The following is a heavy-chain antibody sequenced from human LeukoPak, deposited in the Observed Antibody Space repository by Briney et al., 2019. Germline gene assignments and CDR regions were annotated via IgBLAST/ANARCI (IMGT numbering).Heavy chain of an antibody. V-gene: IGHV3-33*01. D-gene: IGHD6-13*01. J-gene: IGHJ4*02. CDR2: IWYDGSNK. CDR3: ARGGVRAAAGFDY. Sequence: GRSLRLSCAASGFTFSSYGMHWVRQAPGKGLEWVAVIWYDGSNKYYADSVKGRFTISRDNSKNTLYLQMNSLRAEDTAVYYCARGGVRAAAGFDYWGQGTLVTVSS. CDR1: GFTFSSYG.